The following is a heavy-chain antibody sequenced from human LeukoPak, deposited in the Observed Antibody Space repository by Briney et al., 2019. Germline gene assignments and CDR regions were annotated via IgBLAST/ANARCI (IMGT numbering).Heavy chain of an antibody. V-gene: IGHV4-59*01. J-gene: IGHJ4*02. CDR1: GGSISPYY. Sequence: SETLSLTCSASGGSISPYYWSWIRQPPGKGLEWIGYIYYSGTTNYNPSLQSRVTISVATSKNQFSLKLSSVTAADTALYYRARDRASAGGFDYWGQGTLVTVSS. CDR2: IYYSGTT. D-gene: IGHD2-15*01. CDR3: ARDRASAGGFDY.